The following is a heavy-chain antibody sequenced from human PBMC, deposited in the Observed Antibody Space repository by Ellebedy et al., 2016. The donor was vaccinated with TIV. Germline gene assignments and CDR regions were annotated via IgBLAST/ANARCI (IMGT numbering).Heavy chain of an antibody. V-gene: IGHV3-48*02. J-gene: IGHJ3*02. CDR1: EFTFSYYS. D-gene: IGHD1-26*01. CDR3: ARRGNYLGDAFDI. Sequence: GESLKISCAASEFTFSYYSVNWVRQAAGKGLEWISYIVGTGTTTYYADSVKGRFTISRDNSKNSLFLQMNSLRDDDTAVYYCARRGNYLGDAFDIWGQGAMVIVSS. CDR2: IVGTGTTT.